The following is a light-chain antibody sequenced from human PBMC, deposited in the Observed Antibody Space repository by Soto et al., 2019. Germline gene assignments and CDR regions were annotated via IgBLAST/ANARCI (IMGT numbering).Light chain of an antibody. V-gene: IGKV1-5*01. Sequence: IQMPRSPSPLSASVGDRVPITCRASQSISSWLAWYQQKPGKAPKLLIYDASSLESGVPSRFSGSGSGTECTLTISSLQPDDVATDYCQQYNSYSWTVGQGTKVDIK. J-gene: IGKJ1*01. CDR3: QQYNSYSWT. CDR2: DAS. CDR1: QSISSW.